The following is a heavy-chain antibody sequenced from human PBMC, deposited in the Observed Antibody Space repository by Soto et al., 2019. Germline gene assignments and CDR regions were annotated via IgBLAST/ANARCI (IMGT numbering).Heavy chain of an antibody. CDR3: ATHSSSSLALFDY. CDR2: INHSGTT. V-gene: IGHV4-34*01. Sequence: SETLSLTCAVYGGSFSGYYWSWIRQPPGKGLEWIGEINHSGTTNYNPSLKSRVTISVDTSKNQFSLRLSSVTAADTAVYFCATHSSSSLALFDYWGQGTLVTVSS. CDR1: GGSFSGYY. J-gene: IGHJ4*02. D-gene: IGHD6-6*01.